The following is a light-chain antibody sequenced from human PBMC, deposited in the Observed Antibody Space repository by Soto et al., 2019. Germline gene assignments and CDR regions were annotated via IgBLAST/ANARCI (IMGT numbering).Light chain of an antibody. CDR3: GSYSSSNTMGV. V-gene: IGLV2-14*01. J-gene: IGLJ2*01. CDR1: SCDIGGYNY. Sequence: QSVLTQPASVSGSPGQWITISCSGTSCDIGGYNYVSWYQQHPGKAPKLIIYEVSNRPSGVSNRFSGSKSGNTASLTISGLPAEDEADYYCGSYSSSNTMGVFGGGTKVTVL. CDR2: EVS.